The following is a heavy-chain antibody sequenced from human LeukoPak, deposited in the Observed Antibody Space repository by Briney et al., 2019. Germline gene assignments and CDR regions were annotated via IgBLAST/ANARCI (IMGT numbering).Heavy chain of an antibody. D-gene: IGHD5-18*01. CDR1: GFTFSSYS. J-gene: IGHJ3*02. V-gene: IGHV3-21*01. Sequence: AGGSLRLSCAASGFTFSSYSMNWVRQAPGKGLEWVSSISSSSSYIYYADSVKGRFTISRDNAKNTLYLQMNSLRAEDTAVYYCAREVDTAMGIDAFDIWGQGTMVTVSS. CDR3: AREVDTAMGIDAFDI. CDR2: ISSSSSYI.